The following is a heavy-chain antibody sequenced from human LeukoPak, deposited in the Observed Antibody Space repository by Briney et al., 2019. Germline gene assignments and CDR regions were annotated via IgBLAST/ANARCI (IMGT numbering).Heavy chain of an antibody. J-gene: IGHJ4*02. V-gene: IGHV1-69*13. CDR3: ARGKGTHYYDSSGYYMY. Sequence: GASVKVSCKASGYTFTGYYMHWVRQAPGQGLEWMGGIIPIFGTANYAQKFQGRVTITADESTSTAYMELSSLRSEDTAVYYCARGKGTHYYDSSGYYMYWGQGTLVTVSS. D-gene: IGHD3-22*01. CDR2: IIPIFGTA. CDR1: GYTFTGYY.